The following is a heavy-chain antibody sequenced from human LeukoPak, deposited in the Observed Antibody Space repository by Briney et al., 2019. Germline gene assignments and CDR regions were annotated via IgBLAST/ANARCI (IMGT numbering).Heavy chain of an antibody. V-gene: IGHV4-59*01. CDR3: ARLTSSSWYKDWFDP. Sequence: SETLSLTCTVSGGSISSYYWSWIRQPPGKGLEWIGYIYYSGSTNYNPSLKSRVTISVDTSKNQFSLKLSPVTAADTAVYYCARLTSSSWYKDWFDPWGQGTLVTVSS. CDR2: IYYSGST. CDR1: GGSISSYY. J-gene: IGHJ5*02. D-gene: IGHD6-13*01.